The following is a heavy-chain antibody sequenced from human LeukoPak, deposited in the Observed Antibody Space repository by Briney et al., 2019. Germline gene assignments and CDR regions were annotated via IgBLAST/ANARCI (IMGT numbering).Heavy chain of an antibody. J-gene: IGHJ6*03. Sequence: GGSLRLSCAASGFTFSSYWMSWVRQAPGKGLEWVSAISGSGGSTYYADSVKGRFTISRDNSKNTLYLQMNSLRAEDTAVYYCAKDLAYYYYYYMDVWGKGTTVTVSS. V-gene: IGHV3-23*01. CDR2: ISGSGGST. CDR1: GFTFSSYW. CDR3: AKDLAYYYYYYMDV. D-gene: IGHD3-16*01.